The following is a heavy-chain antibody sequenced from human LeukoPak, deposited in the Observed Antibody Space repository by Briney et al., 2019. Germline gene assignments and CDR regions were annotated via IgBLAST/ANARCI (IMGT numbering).Heavy chain of an antibody. V-gene: IGHV3-21*01. CDR3: AIQLGAAAAGDDDY. CDR2: ISSSSSYI. CDR1: GFTFSSYS. Sequence: KAGGSLRLSCAASGFTFSSYSMNWVRQAPGKGLEWVSSISSSSSYIYYADSVKGRFTISRDNAKNSLYLQMNSLRAEDTAVYYCAIQLGAAAAGDDDYWGQGTLVTVSS. J-gene: IGHJ4*02. D-gene: IGHD6-13*01.